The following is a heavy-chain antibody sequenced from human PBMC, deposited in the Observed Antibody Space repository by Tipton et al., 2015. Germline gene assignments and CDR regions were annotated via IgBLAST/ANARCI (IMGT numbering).Heavy chain of an antibody. Sequence: TLSLTCAVSGGSVSSPSYYWSWIRQPPGKGLEWIGYIFYDGSTNYNPSLKSRLAISVDTSKNQFSLRLSSVTAADTAVYYCACQDYDSLTRDYQTVDYWGQGTLVTVSS. CDR1: GGSVSSPSYY. CDR3: ACQDYDSLTRDYQTVDY. V-gene: IGHV4-61*01. D-gene: IGHD3-9*01. CDR2: IFYDGST. J-gene: IGHJ4*02.